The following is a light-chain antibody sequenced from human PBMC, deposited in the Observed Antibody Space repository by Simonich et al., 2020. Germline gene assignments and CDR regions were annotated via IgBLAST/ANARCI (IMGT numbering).Light chain of an antibody. J-gene: IGLJ3*02. CDR1: SSDVGRYNL. Sequence: QSALTQPASVSGSPGQSITISCTGTSSDVGRYNLVSWYQQHPGKAPKLMIYEGSKLPSGVSNLFSGSKSGNTASLTISGLQAEDEADYYCAAWDDSLSGRVFGGGTKLTVL. CDR3: AAWDDSLSGRV. CDR2: EGS. V-gene: IGLV2-23*01.